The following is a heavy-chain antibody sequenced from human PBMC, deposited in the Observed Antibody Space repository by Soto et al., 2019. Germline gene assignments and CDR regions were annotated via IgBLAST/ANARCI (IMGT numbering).Heavy chain of an antibody. CDR3: ARRYYDFWSGSYYYYGMDV. V-gene: IGHV1-8*01. CDR2: MNPNSGNT. D-gene: IGHD3-3*01. CDR1: GYTFTSYD. J-gene: IGHJ6*02. Sequence: GASVKVSCKASGYTFTSYDINWVRQATGQGLEWMGWMNPNSGNTGYAQKFQGRVTMTRNTSISTAYMDLSSLRPEDTAVYYCARRYYDFWSGSYYYYGMDVWGQGTTVTVSS.